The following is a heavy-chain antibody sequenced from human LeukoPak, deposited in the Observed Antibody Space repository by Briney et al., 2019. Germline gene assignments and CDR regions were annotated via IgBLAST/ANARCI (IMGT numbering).Heavy chain of an antibody. CDR2: IYPGDSDT. CDR1: GYSFTGYW. CDR3: ARRHMSSSDPFDY. V-gene: IGHV5-51*01. Sequence: GESLKISCKGTGYSFTGYWIGWVRQMPGKGLERMGIIYPGDSDTRYSPSFQGQVTISADKSISTAYLQWSSLKASDTAMYYCARRHMSSSDPFDYWGQGTLVTVSS. J-gene: IGHJ4*02. D-gene: IGHD6-6*01.